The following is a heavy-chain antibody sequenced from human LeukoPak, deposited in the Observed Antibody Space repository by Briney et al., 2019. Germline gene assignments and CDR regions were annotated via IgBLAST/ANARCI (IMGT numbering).Heavy chain of an antibody. J-gene: IGHJ3*02. V-gene: IGHV1-2*02. Sequence: ASVKVSCKASGYTFTGYYMHWVRQAPGQGLEWIGWFNPNRGGTNYEQNFHGRVTMTRDTSISTAYMELSRLRSDDTAVYYCARVTGYYYESSGYYHHAFDIWGLGTMVTVSS. CDR2: FNPNRGGT. CDR3: ARVTGYYYESSGYYHHAFDI. D-gene: IGHD3-22*01. CDR1: GYTFTGYY.